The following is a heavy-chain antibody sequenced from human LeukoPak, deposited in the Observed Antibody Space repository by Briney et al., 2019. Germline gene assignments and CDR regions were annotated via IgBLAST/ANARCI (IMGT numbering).Heavy chain of an antibody. J-gene: IGHJ4*02. CDR1: GFIVSNNY. CDR3: AKTPYPGYSSGWYYFDY. D-gene: IGHD6-19*01. Sequence: PGGSLRLSCAASGFIVSNNYMNWVRQAPGKGLEWVSIIYSGGGTYYADSVKGRFTISRDNSKNSLYLQMNSLRTEDTALYYCAKTPYPGYSSGWYYFDYWGQGTLVTVSS. V-gene: IGHV3-53*05. CDR2: IYSGGGT.